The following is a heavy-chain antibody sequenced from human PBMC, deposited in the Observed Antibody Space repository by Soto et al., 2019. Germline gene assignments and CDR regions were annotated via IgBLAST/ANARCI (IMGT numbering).Heavy chain of an antibody. CDR3: AAQGDNYDILTGYYTYYFDY. D-gene: IGHD3-9*01. V-gene: IGHV4-39*01. J-gene: IGHJ4*02. CDR2: IYYSGST. CDR1: GGSISSSSYY. Sequence: SETLSLTCTVSGGSISSSSYYWGWIRQPPGKGLEWIGSIYYSGSTYYNPSLKSRVTISVDTSKKQFSLKLSSVTAADTAVYYFAAQGDNYDILTGYYTYYFDYWGQGTLVTVSS.